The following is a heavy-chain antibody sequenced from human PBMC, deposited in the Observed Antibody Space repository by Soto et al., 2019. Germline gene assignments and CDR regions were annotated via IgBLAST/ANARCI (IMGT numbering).Heavy chain of an antibody. D-gene: IGHD3-22*01. CDR1: GFTVSHYY. V-gene: IGHV3-53*01. J-gene: IGHJ3*01. CDR3: AATYDSPPLYAFNF. Sequence: PGGSLSLSCATSGFTVSHYYMTWVRQAPGKGLESVSVIYSGDSTYYADSVKGRFTISRDKSKKMLYLQMNNLRAEDTAVYYCAATYDSPPLYAFNFWGQGTMVTVSS. CDR2: IYSGDST.